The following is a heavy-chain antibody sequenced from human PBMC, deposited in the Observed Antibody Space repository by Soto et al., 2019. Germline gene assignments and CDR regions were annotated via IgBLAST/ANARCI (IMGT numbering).Heavy chain of an antibody. V-gene: IGHV3-30*18. CDR3: AKDRSSGWYLSMGGMDV. CDR2: ISYDGSNK. D-gene: IGHD6-19*01. J-gene: IGHJ6*02. Sequence: QVQLVESGGGVVQPGRSLRLSCAASGFTFSSYGMHWVRQAPGKGLEWVAVISYDGSNKYYADSVKGRFTISRDNSKNTLYLQMNSLRAEDTAVYYCAKDRSSGWYLSMGGMDVWGQGTTVTVSS. CDR1: GFTFSSYG.